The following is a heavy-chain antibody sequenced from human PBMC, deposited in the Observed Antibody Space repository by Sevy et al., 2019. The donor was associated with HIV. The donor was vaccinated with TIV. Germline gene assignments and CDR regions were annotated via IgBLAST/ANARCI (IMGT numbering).Heavy chain of an antibody. CDR3: TRVEGAADWGMDV. CDR1: GFTFGDYT. V-gene: IGHV3-49*04. D-gene: IGHD1-26*01. J-gene: IGHJ6*02. CDR2: IRGKPYGGTT. Sequence: GGSLRLSCTPSGFTFGDYTMTWVRQAPGKGLEWVAFIRGKPYGGTTEYAASVKARFSISRDDSKSIAYLQMNSLKIEDTGVYYCTRVEGAADWGMDVWGQGTTVTVSS.